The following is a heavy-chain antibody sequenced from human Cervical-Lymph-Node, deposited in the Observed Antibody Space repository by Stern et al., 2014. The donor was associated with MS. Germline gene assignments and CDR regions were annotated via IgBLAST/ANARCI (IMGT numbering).Heavy chain of an antibody. Sequence: DQLVQSGGGLVQPGGSLRLSCAASGFTFRNYLMHWVRQAPGKGLEWVARIRVDSSNTRYADSVKGRFTISRDDAKDTLYLQMDSLRDEDTALYYCATDLEWLLFENWGQGTLVVVSS. J-gene: IGHJ4*02. V-gene: IGHV3-74*01. D-gene: IGHD3-3*01. CDR1: GFTFRNYL. CDR3: ATDLEWLLFEN. CDR2: IRVDSSNT.